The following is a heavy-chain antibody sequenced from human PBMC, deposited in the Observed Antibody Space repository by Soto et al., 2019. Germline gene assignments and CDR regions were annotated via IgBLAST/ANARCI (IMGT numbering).Heavy chain of an antibody. CDR1: VGSISNYY. CDR3: ARALDVRVGYNWGYFDY. V-gene: IGHV4-59*01. Sequence: SETLSLTCTVSVGSISNYYWSWTRQPPGKRLEWIGYIYYSGSTNYNPSHKSRVTISVDTSKDQFSLKVNSVTAADTAVYYCARALDVRVGYNWGYFDYWGQGTLVTVSS. CDR2: IYYSGST. J-gene: IGHJ4*02. D-gene: IGHD5-12*01.